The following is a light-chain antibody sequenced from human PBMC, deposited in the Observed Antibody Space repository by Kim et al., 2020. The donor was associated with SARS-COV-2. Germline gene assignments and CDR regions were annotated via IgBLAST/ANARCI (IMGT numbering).Light chain of an antibody. Sequence: NFMLTQPHSVSESPGKTVTISCTRSSGSIASNYVQWYKQRPGSSPTTVIYEDNQRPSGVPDRFSGSIDSSPNSASLTISGLKTEDEADYYCQSYDSSNQVFGGGTQLTVL. CDR2: EDN. CDR1: SGSIASNY. CDR3: QSYDSSNQV. V-gene: IGLV6-57*01. J-gene: IGLJ3*02.